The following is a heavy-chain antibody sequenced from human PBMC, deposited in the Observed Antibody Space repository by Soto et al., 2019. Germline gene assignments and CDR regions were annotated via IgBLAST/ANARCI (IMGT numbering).Heavy chain of an antibody. D-gene: IGHD3-22*01. Sequence: PGGSLRLSCAASGFTFSSYAMSWVRQAPGKGLEWVSSITGSGDYTYYADSVKGRFTISRDNSKNTLYLQMNSLRAEDTAVYYCAKARYYDSTGYLYYFDYWGQGTLVTVSS. V-gene: IGHV3-23*01. CDR2: ITGSGDYT. CDR3: AKARYYDSTGYLYYFDY. J-gene: IGHJ4*02. CDR1: GFTFSSYA.